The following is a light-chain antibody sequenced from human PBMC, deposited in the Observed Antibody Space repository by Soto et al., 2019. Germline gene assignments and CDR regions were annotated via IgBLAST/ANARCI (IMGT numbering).Light chain of an antibody. J-gene: IGLJ3*02. Sequence: QSALTQPASVSGSPGQSITISCTGTSSDVGSYNLVSWYQHHPGKAPKLMTYEGSKRPSGVSNRFSGSKSDNTASLTISGLQAEDEADYYCCSYAGSSTCVFGGGTKLTVL. CDR2: EGS. CDR1: SSDVGSYNL. V-gene: IGLV2-23*01. CDR3: CSYAGSSTCV.